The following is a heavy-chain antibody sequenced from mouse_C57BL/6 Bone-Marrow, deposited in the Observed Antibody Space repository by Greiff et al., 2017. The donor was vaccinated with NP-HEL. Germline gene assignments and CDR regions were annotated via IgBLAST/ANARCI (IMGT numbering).Heavy chain of an antibody. J-gene: IGHJ1*03. CDR1: GFTFSDYG. CDR2: ISSGSSTI. V-gene: IGHV5-17*01. D-gene: IGHD2-3*01. Sequence: EVQGVESGGGLVKPGGSLKLSCAASGFTFSDYGMHWVRQAPEKGLEWVAYISSGSSTIYYADTVKGRFTISRDNAKNTLFLQRTSLRSEDTALDYCAGRRVTRSCWYFDVWGTGTTVTVSS. CDR3: AGRRVTRSCWYFDV.